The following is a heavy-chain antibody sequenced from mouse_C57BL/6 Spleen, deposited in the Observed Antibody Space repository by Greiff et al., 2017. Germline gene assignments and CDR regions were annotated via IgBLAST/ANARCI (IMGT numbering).Heavy chain of an antibody. J-gene: IGHJ3*01. D-gene: IGHD1-1*01. Sequence: EVQLVESGGGLVQPKGSLKLSCAASGFTFNTYAMHWVRQAPGKGLEWVARIRSKSSNYATYYADSVKNRFTISRDASHSRLYLQMNNRKTEDTAMYYCGRNYYGSSYAGFAYWGQGTLVTVSA. CDR1: GFTFNTYA. CDR2: IRSKSSNYAT. V-gene: IGHV10-3*01. CDR3: GRNYYGSSYAGFAY.